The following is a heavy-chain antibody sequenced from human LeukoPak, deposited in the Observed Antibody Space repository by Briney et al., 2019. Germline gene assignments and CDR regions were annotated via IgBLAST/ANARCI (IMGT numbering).Heavy chain of an antibody. CDR3: ASLGPIVVGHDAFDI. CDR1: GFTFSDYY. V-gene: IGHV3-11*01. D-gene: IGHD3-22*01. J-gene: IGHJ3*02. CDR2: ISSSGTTI. Sequence: GGSLRLSCAASGFTFSDYYMSSIRQAPGKGLEWVSYISSSGTTIYYADSVKGRFTISRDNAKNSLYLQMNSLRSDDTAVYYCASLGPIVVGHDAFDIWGQGTMVTVSS.